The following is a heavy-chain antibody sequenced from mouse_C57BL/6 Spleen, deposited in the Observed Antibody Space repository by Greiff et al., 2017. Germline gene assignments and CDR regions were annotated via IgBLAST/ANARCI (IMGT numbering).Heavy chain of an antibody. CDR1: GYSITSGYY. J-gene: IGHJ2*01. CDR3: AREGDDYDPLSFDY. Sequence: VQLKESGPGLVKPSQSLSLTCSVTGYSITSGYYWNWIRQFPGNKLEWMGYISYDGSNNYNPSLKNRISITRDTSKNQFFLKLNSVTTEDTATYYCAREGDDYDPLSFDYWGQGTTLTVSS. V-gene: IGHV3-6*01. CDR2: ISYDGSN. D-gene: IGHD2-4*01.